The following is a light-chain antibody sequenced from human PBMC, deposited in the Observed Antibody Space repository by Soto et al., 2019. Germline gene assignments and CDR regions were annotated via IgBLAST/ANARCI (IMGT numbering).Light chain of an antibody. CDR1: QSVTSNY. CDR3: QQYGGSPQT. J-gene: IGKJ1*01. CDR2: GAS. Sequence: EIVLTQSPGTLSLSPGERANLSCRASQSVTSNYVAWYQQKPGQAPRLLIYGASSRATGIPDRISGGGSGTDFTLTISRLEPEDFAVYYCQQYGGSPQTFGQGTKVEIK. V-gene: IGKV3-20*01.